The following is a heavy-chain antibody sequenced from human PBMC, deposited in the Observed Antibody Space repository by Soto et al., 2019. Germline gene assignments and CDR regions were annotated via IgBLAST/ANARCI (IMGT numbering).Heavy chain of an antibody. CDR3: ARVGSIAAAGPFDP. CDR1: GGSISSGGYY. CDR2: IYYSGST. J-gene: IGHJ5*02. Sequence: QVQLQESGPGLVKPSQTLSLTCTVSGGSISSGGYYWSWIRQHPGKGLEWIGYIYYSGSTYYNPSIKSRVTISVDTSKNQFSLKLSSVTAADTAVYCCARVGSIAAAGPFDPWGQGTLVTVSS. D-gene: IGHD6-13*01. V-gene: IGHV4-31*03.